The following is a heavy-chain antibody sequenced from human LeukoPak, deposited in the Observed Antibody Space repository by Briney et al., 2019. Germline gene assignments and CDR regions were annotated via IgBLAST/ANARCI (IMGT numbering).Heavy chain of an antibody. D-gene: IGHD2-2*03. CDR3: ARDSGYCSSTSCYHYDYGMDV. Sequence: SETLSLTCTVSGCSISSYSWSWIRQPPGKGLEWIGYIYYSGSTNYNPSLKSRVTISVDTSKNQFSLKLSPVTAADTAVYYCARDSGYCSSTSCYHYDYGMDVWGQGTTVTVSS. J-gene: IGHJ6*02. CDR2: IYYSGST. V-gene: IGHV4-59*01. CDR1: GCSISSYS.